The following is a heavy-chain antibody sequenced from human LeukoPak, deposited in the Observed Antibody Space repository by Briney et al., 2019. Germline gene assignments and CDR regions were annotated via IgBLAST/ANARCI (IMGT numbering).Heavy chain of an antibody. D-gene: IGHD3-10*01. Sequence: SETLSLTCTVSGGSISSYYWSWIRQPPGKGLEWIGYIHYSGSTYYNPSLTSRVTISIDTSKNQFSLRLSSVTAADTAVYYCARAYGYYYSYYIDVWGKGITVTVSS. CDR1: GGSISSYY. CDR3: ARAYGYYYSYYIDV. J-gene: IGHJ6*03. V-gene: IGHV4-59*12. CDR2: IHYSGST.